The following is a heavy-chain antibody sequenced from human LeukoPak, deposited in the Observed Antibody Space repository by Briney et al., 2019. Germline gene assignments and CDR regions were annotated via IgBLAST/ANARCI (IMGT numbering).Heavy chain of an antibody. Sequence: SVKVSCKASGGTFSSYAISWVRQAPGQGLEWMGGIIPIFGTANYAQKFQGRVTITADKSTSTAYMELSSLRSEDTAVYYCAGDRNQLLRAFDIWGQGTMVTVSS. CDR1: GGTFSSYA. D-gene: IGHD3-22*01. J-gene: IGHJ3*02. CDR3: AGDRNQLLRAFDI. CDR2: IIPIFGTA. V-gene: IGHV1-69*06.